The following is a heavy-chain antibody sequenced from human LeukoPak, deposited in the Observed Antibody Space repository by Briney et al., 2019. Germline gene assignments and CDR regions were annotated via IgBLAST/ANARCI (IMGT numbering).Heavy chain of an antibody. Sequence: PGGSLRLSCAASGSTFSNYAMHWVRQVPGKGLVWVSRINNEGTSTNYADSVKGRFTVSRDNAKNTVYLQMNSLRAEDTAVYYCARVESIAATGTIYYGMDVWGQGTTVTVSS. D-gene: IGHD6-13*01. CDR3: ARVESIAATGTIYYGMDV. V-gene: IGHV3-74*01. J-gene: IGHJ6*02. CDR1: GSTFSNYA. CDR2: INNEGTST.